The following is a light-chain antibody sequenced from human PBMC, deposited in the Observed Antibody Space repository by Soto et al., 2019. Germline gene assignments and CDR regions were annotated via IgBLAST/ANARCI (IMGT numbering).Light chain of an antibody. CDR3: SSYTSSSTLV. CDR1: SSDVGRYNH. CDR2: DVS. J-gene: IGLJ2*01. V-gene: IGLV2-14*01. Sequence: QCALTQPASVSGSPGQSITISCTGTSSDVGRYNHVSWYQQHPGKAPKLMIYDVSNRPSGISNRFSGSKSGNTASLTISGLQAEDEADYYCSSYTSSSTLVFGGGTKLTVL.